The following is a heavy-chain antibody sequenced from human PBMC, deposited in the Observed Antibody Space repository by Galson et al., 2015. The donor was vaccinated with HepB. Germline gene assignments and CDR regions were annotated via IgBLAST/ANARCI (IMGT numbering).Heavy chain of an antibody. D-gene: IGHD1-7*01. CDR1: GYTFTGYY. J-gene: IGHJ2*01. V-gene: IGHV1-2*04. Sequence: SVKVSCKASGYTFTGYYMHWVRQAPGQGLEWMGWINPNSGGTNYAQKFQGWVTMTRDTSISTAYMDLSRLRSDDTAVYYCARGELLDWYFDLWGRGTLVTVSS. CDR2: INPNSGGT. CDR3: ARGELLDWYFDL.